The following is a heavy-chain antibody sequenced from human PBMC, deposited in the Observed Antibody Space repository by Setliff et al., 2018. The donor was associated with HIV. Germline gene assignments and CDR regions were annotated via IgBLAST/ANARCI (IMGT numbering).Heavy chain of an antibody. CDR3: ARHSYYASGSYSYYDGMDV. CDR1: GVSINRTDHY. CDR2: VSQSGST. V-gene: IGHV4-39*01. D-gene: IGHD3-10*01. J-gene: IGHJ6*02. Sequence: PSETLSLTCSVSGVSINRTDHYWGWIRQSPGKSLEWIGSVSQSGSTYYNPSLKSRVTISLDTSKNQFSLKLSSVTAADTAVYYCARHSYYASGSYSYYDGMDVWGQGTTVTVSS.